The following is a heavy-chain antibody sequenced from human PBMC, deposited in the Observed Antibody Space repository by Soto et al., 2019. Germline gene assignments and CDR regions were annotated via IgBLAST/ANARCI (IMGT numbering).Heavy chain of an antibody. J-gene: IGHJ3*02. D-gene: IGHD1-7*01. V-gene: IGHV4-59*01. Sequence: ETLSLTCTVSGGSISSYYWSWIRQPPGKGLEWIWYIYYSGGTNYNPSLKSRVTISVDTSKNQFSLKLSSVTAADTAVYYCARDGVTGTTDAFDIWGQGTMVTVSS. CDR1: GGSISSYY. CDR2: IYYSGGT. CDR3: ARDGVTGTTDAFDI.